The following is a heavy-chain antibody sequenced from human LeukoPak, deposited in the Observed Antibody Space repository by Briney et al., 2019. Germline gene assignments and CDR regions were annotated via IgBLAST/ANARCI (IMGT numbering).Heavy chain of an antibody. CDR3: ARISVAARQYYFDY. J-gene: IGHJ4*02. V-gene: IGHV2-70*11. Sequence: ESGPTLVNPTQTLTLTCTFSGFSLSTSGRGVSWIRQPPVKALEWLARIDWDDDKYYSTSLRTRLTISKDTSKNQGVLTMTNMDPVDTATYYCARISVAARQYYFDYWGQGTLVTVSS. CDR1: GFSLSTSGRG. D-gene: IGHD6-6*01. CDR2: IDWDDDK.